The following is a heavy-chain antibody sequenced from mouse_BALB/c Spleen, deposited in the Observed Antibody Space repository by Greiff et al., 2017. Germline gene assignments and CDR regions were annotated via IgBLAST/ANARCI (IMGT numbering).Heavy chain of an antibody. J-gene: IGHJ4*01. CDR1: GFTFSSFG. CDR3: ARDFYDMDY. Sequence: EVHLVESGGGLVQPGGSRKLSCAASGFTFSSFGMHWVRQAPEKGLEWVAYISSGSSTIYYADTVKGRFTISIDNPKNTLFLQMTSLRSEDTAMYYCARDFYDMDYWGQGTSLTVSS. V-gene: IGHV5-17*02. CDR2: ISSGSSTI.